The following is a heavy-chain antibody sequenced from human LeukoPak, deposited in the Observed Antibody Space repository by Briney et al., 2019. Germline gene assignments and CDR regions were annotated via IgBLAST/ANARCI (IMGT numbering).Heavy chain of an antibody. D-gene: IGHD6-13*01. J-gene: IGHJ4*02. CDR3: ARDAVYSSSWQYY. CDR2: IWYDGSNK. V-gene: IGHV3-33*01. Sequence: PGVSLRLSCAPSGFTLSSYGMHWVRQSPGKGLEWVAVIWYDGSNKYYADSVKGRFTISRDNSKNTLYLQMNSLSAEDTAVYYCARDAVYSSSWQYYWGQGTLVTVSS. CDR1: GFTLSSYG.